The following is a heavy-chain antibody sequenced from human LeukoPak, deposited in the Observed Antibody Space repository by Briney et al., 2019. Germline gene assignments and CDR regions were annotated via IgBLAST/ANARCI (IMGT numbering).Heavy chain of an antibody. CDR2: IYYSGST. J-gene: IGHJ4*02. CDR1: GGSISSSSYY. D-gene: IGHD4-17*01. CDR3: ARDYGDYRFDY. V-gene: IGHV4-39*02. Sequence: SXTLSLTCTVSGGSISSSSYYWGWIRQPPGKGREWIGSIYYSGSTYYNPSLKSRVTISVDTSKNQFSLKLSSVTAADTAVYYCARDYGDYRFDYWGQGTLVTVSS.